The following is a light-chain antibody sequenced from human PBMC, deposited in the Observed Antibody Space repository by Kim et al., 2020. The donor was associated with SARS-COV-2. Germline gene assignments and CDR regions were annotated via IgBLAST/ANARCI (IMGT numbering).Light chain of an antibody. J-gene: IGLJ3*02. Sequence: QSVLTQSPSASGTPGQTVTISCSGSTSNIGSKTVNWYQQLTGTAPKLLINANNQRTSGVPDRFSGSKSGNSASLAISGLQSEDEADYYCAAWDDSLKGWVFGGGTQLTVL. CDR1: TSNIGSKT. CDR2: ANN. CDR3: AAWDDSLKGWV. V-gene: IGLV1-44*01.